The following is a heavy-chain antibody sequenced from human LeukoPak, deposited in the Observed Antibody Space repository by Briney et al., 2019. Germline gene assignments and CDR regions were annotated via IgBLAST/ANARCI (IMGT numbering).Heavy chain of an antibody. CDR3: TRDTQSHFDY. CDR2: IDSAGRNA. V-gene: IGHV3-74*01. J-gene: IGHJ4*02. Sequence: GGSLRLSCVASGFTFSRYWMHWVRHAPGKGLVWVSCIDSAGRNAYYADSVKGRFTISRDNARNTLYLQMNSLRAEDTAVYFCTRDTQSHFDYWGQGTLVTVSS. CDR1: GFTFSRYW.